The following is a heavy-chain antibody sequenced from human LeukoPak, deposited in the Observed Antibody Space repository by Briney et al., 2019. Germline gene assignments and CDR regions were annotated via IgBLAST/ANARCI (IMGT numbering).Heavy chain of an antibody. Sequence: SETLSLTCTVSGGSISSYYWSWIRQPAGKGLEWIGRIYTSGSTNYNPSLKSRVTMSVDTSKNQFSLKLSSVTAADTAVYYCARGRIAARQRWFDPWGQGTLVTVSS. V-gene: IGHV4-4*07. D-gene: IGHD6-6*01. CDR1: GGSISSYY. CDR2: IYTSGST. J-gene: IGHJ5*02. CDR3: ARGRIAARQRWFDP.